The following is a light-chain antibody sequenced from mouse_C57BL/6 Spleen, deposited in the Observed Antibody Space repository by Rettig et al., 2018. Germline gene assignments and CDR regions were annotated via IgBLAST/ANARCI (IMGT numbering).Light chain of an antibody. CDR1: SSVSSSY. J-gene: IGKJ5*01. CDR3: QQWSSNALT. V-gene: IGKV4-79*01. CDR2: SIS. Sequence: QIVLTQSPAIMSASPGERVTMTCSASSSVSSSYLYWYQQKSGSSPKLWIYSISNLASGVPARFSGSGSGTSYSLTINSMEAEDAATYYCQQWSSNALTFGAGTKLELK.